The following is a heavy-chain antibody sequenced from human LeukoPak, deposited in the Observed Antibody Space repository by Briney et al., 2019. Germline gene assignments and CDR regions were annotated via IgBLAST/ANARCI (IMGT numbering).Heavy chain of an antibody. CDR1: GFTSSNYD. J-gene: IGHJ4*02. D-gene: IGHD6-19*01. V-gene: IGHV3-30*02. CDR3: AKDQAVAGHPLDY. Sequence: GGSLRLSCAASGFTSSNYDMHWVRQAPGKGLEWLAFIRYDGSNKHYTDSVKGRFTISRDNSKNTLYLQMNSLRAEDTAVYYCAKDQAVAGHPLDYWGQGTLVTVSS. CDR2: IRYDGSNK.